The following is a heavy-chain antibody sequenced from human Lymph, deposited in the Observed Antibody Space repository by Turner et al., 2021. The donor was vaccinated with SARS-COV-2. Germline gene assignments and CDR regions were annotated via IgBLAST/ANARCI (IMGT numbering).Heavy chain of an antibody. CDR1: GYTFTGSY. J-gene: IGHJ6*02. V-gene: IGHV1-2*02. Sequence: QVQLVQSGAEVKKPGASVKVSCKASGYTFTGSYMHWVRQAPGQGLEWMGWINPNSGGTNYAQKFQGRVTMTRDTSISAAYMELSRLRSDDTAVYYCARDVERYNDFWSGYSEGYGMDVWGQGTTVTVSS. CDR3: ARDVERYNDFWSGYSEGYGMDV. CDR2: INPNSGGT. D-gene: IGHD3-3*01.